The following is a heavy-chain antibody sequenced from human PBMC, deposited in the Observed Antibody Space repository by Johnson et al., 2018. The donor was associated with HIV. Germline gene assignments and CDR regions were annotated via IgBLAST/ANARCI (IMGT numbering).Heavy chain of an antibody. CDR1: GFTFSSYA. CDR2: ISYDGNNK. D-gene: IGHD3-3*01. CDR3: ARDSGPSDVWSGYRLVVAFNI. Sequence: QVQLVESGGGVVQPGRSLRLSCAASGFTFSSYAIHWVRQAPGKGLAWVAVISYDGNNKYYADSVKGRFTISRDNSKNTLHLQMTSLRAEDAAVYYCARDSGPSDVWSGYRLVVAFNIWGQGTMVTVSS. V-gene: IGHV3-30*04. J-gene: IGHJ3*02.